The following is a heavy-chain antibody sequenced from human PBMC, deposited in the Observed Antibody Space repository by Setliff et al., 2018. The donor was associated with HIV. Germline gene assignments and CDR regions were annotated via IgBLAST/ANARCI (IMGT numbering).Heavy chain of an antibody. D-gene: IGHD1-26*01. CDR1: GFTFGSQW. V-gene: IGHV3-74*01. CDR2: ISPDGSVI. CDR3: VRGIVGASVFNY. J-gene: IGHJ4*02. Sequence: GGSLRLSCAASGFTFGSQWMHWVRQAPGEGLVWVSRISPDGSVINYAGSVKGRFTISRDNAKNTLYLQMNGLRAEDTAVYYCVRGIVGASVFNYWGQGTQVTVSS.